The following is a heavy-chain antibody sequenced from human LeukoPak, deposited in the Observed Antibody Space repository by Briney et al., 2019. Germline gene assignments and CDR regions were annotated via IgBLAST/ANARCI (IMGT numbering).Heavy chain of an antibody. CDR1: GGSVSTDYY. V-gene: IGHV4-39*02. CDR3: ARDGPWKSDC. J-gene: IGHJ4*02. Sequence: SETLSLTCTVSGGSVSTDYYWGWIRQPPGKGLEWIGSICSGGSTCYNPSLRSRVTIFADSSKNLFSLILTSVTAADTAVYYCARDGPWKSDCWGQGTLVTVSS. CDR2: ICSGGST. D-gene: IGHD1-1*01.